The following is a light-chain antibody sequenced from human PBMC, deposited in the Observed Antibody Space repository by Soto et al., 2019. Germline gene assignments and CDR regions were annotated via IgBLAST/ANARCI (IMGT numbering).Light chain of an antibody. CDR3: QQSYNVLSWT. CDR1: QGISSW. CDR2: AAS. J-gene: IGKJ1*01. Sequence: DIQMTPSPSSVSASVGDRVTITCRASQGISSWLAWYQLKPGKAPKLLIYAASYLQSGVPSRFRGSGSGTDFTLTISSLQPEDFATYYCQQSYNVLSWTFGQGTKVDIK. V-gene: IGKV1-12*02.